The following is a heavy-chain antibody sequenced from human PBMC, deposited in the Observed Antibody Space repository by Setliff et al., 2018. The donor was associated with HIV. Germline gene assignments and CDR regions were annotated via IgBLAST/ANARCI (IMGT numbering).Heavy chain of an antibody. CDR3: ARERSALLWKNWFDP. D-gene: IGHD3-10*01. J-gene: IGHJ5*02. Sequence: SETLSLTCAVSGYSISSGHYWGWIRQPPGKGLEWIGSIYHSGTTYDNPSLKSRVTISVDTSKNQFSLKLSSVTAADTAVYYCARERSALLWKNWFDPWGQGTLVTV. V-gene: IGHV4-38-2*02. CDR1: GYSISSGHY. CDR2: IYHSGTT.